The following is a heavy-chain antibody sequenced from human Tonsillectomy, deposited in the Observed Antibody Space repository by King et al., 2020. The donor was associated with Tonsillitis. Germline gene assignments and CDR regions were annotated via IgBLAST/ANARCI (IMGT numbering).Heavy chain of an antibody. J-gene: IGHJ4*02. Sequence: VQLVESGGGVVQPGRSLRLSCAASGFTLRSYGMHWVRQAPGKGLEWVALISSDGSYKSYADSVKGRFTTSRDNSKNTLYLQMNSRRAEDTAGYYCAKDEWELPTFVYFWRQGTLVTVSS. D-gene: IGHD1-26*01. CDR3: AKDEWELPTFVYF. CDR2: ISSDGSYK. CDR1: GFTLRSYG. V-gene: IGHV3-30*18.